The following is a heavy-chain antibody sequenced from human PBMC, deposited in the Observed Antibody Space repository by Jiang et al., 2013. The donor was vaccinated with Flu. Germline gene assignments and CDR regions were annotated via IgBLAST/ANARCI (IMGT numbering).Heavy chain of an antibody. V-gene: IGHV3-49*04. J-gene: IGHJ6*03. D-gene: IGHD2-2*01. CDR2: IRSKAYGGTT. Sequence: EVQLLESGGGLVQPGRSLRLSCTASGFTFGDYAMSWVRQAPGKGLEWVGFIRSKAYGGTTEYAASVKGRFTISRDDSKSIAYLQMNSLKTEDTAVYYCTRDERNQVVVVPAAIAPGGYYYYMDVWGKGTTVTVSS. CDR1: GFTFGDYA. CDR3: TRDERNQVVVVPAAIAPGGYYYYMDV.